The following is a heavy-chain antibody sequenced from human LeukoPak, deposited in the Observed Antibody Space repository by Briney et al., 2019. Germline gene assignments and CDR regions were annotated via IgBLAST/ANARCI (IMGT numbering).Heavy chain of an antibody. V-gene: IGHV3-23*01. J-gene: IGHJ4*02. Sequence: GGSLRLSCAVSGFTLSSYAMSWVPHAPGKGLEWVLAISGRGGSTYYADSVEGRFTISRDNSKNTLYLQMNSLRAEDTALYYCAKDSSGSGWYYFDYWGQGTLVTVSS. D-gene: IGHD6-19*01. CDR3: AKDSSGSGWYYFDY. CDR1: GFTLSSYA. CDR2: ISGRGGST.